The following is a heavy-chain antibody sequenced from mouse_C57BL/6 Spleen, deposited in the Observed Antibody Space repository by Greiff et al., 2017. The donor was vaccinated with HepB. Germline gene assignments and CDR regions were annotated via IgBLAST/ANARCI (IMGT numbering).Heavy chain of an antibody. D-gene: IGHD2-4*01. CDR2: IHPNSGST. J-gene: IGHJ2*01. CDR3: AYDYGDDSFGY. CDR1: GYTFTSYW. V-gene: IGHV1-64*01. Sequence: VQLQQPGAELVKPGASVKLSCKASGYTFTSYWMHWVKQRPGQGLEWIGMIHPNSGSTNYNEKFKSKAILTVDKSSSTAYMQLSSLTSEDSAVYHCAYDYGDDSFGYWGQGTTLTVAT.